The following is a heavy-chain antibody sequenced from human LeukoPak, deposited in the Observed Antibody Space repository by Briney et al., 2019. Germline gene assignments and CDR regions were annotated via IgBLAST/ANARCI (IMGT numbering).Heavy chain of an antibody. CDR3: TTGPTYYDPFGTGDY. CDR1: GFTVSNAW. J-gene: IGHJ4*02. D-gene: IGHD3-3*01. CDR2: IKSKTDGGTT. Sequence: KSGGSLTLSCAASGFTVSNAWISWVRQAPGKGLGWVGRIKSKTDGGTTDYAAPVKGRFTISRDDSKNTLYLQMNSLKTEDTAVYYCTTGPTYYDPFGTGDYWGQGTLVTVSS. V-gene: IGHV3-15*01.